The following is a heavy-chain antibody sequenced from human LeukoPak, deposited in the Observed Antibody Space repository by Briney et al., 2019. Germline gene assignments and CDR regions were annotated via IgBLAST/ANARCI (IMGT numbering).Heavy chain of an antibody. CDR1: GFIFSSYE. CDR2: IYYTGNT. V-gene: IGHV4-59*05. Sequence: GSLRLSCAASGFIFSSYEMNWVRQAPGKGLEWIGSIYYTGNTYYNASLKSRVTISIDTSKNQFSLKLTSVTAADTAVYYCAKQTGSGLFILPGGQGTLVTVSS. D-gene: IGHD3/OR15-3a*01. CDR3: AKQTGSGLFILP. J-gene: IGHJ4*02.